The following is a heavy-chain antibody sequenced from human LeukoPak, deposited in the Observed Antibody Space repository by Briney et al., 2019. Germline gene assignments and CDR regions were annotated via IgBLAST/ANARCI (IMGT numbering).Heavy chain of an antibody. CDR2: IRYDGSNK. Sequence: GGSLRLSCAASGFTFSSYGMHWVRQAPGKGLEWVAFIRYDGSNKYYADSVKGRFTISRDNSKNTLYLQMNSLRAEDTAVYYCARGGRRGGSGSPEDVWGKGTTVTVSS. CDR3: ARGGRRGGSGSPEDV. J-gene: IGHJ6*04. D-gene: IGHD3-10*01. CDR1: GFTFSSYG. V-gene: IGHV3-30*02.